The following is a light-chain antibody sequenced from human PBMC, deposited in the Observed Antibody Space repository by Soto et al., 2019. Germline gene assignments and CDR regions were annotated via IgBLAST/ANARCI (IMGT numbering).Light chain of an antibody. CDR2: DAS. Sequence: EIVLAQSPSTLPLSPGERATLSCRASQSVSSYLAWYQQKPGQAPRLLIYDASNRATGLPARFSGSGSGTDFTLTISSLEPEDFAVYYCQQRSNWPLTFGGGTKVEIK. V-gene: IGKV3-11*01. J-gene: IGKJ4*01. CDR1: QSVSSY. CDR3: QQRSNWPLT.